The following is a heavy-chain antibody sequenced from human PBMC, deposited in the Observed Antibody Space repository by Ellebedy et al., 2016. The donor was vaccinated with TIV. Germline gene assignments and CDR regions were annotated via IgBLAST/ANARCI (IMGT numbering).Heavy chain of an antibody. D-gene: IGHD5-12*01. Sequence: LRLSCTVSGGSISSGGYYWNWIRQHPGKGLEWIGYIYYSGSTYYNPSLKSRVTISVDTSKNQFSLKLSSVTAADTAVYYCARARSGYDQAHHFDYWGQGTLVTVSS. J-gene: IGHJ4*02. V-gene: IGHV4-31*03. CDR2: IYYSGST. CDR3: ARARSGYDQAHHFDY. CDR1: GGSISSGGYY.